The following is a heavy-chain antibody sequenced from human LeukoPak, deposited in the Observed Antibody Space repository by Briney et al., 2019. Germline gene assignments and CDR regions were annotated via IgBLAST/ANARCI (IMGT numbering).Heavy chain of an antibody. CDR3: TRDHCRGDNCPSFDY. Sequence: ASLTVSCKPSGYTFTIFGISWVRQAQGQGRGWMGWIGAYNGDTNYAQKFQGRVTMTTDTSTSTAYMDLRSLRSDDTAVYYCTRDHCRGDNCPSFDYWGQGTLVTVSS. CDR2: IGAYNGDT. CDR1: GYTFTIFG. D-gene: IGHD2-15*01. J-gene: IGHJ4*02. V-gene: IGHV1-18*04.